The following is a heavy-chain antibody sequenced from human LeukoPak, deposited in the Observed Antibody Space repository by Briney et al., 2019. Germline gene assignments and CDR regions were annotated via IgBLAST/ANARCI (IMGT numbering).Heavy chain of an antibody. J-gene: IGHJ4*02. D-gene: IGHD2-2*01. CDR1: GFTFSSYW. CDR3: ASETHCSSTSCYLGYSDY. Sequence: GGSLRLSCAASGFTFSSYWMSWVRQAPGKGLEWVANIKQDGSEKYYVDSVKGRFTISRDNAKNSLYLQMNSLRAEDTAVYYCASETHCSSTSCYLGYSDYWGQGTLVTVSS. CDR2: IKQDGSEK. V-gene: IGHV3-7*01.